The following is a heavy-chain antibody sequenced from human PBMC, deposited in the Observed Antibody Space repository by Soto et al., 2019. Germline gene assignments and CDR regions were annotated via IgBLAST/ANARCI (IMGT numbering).Heavy chain of an antibody. V-gene: IGHV1-18*04. J-gene: IGHJ6*02. D-gene: IGHD2-15*01. CDR2: ISAKKGNT. Sequence: GASVKVSCKASGYTFTSYGISWVRQAPGQGLEWMGWISAKKGNTKYAQKFQGRVTMTTDTSTSTAYMELRSLRSDDTAVYYCAREILSPDFYFHGMDVWGQGTTVTGLL. CDR1: GYTFTSYG. CDR3: AREILSPDFYFHGMDV.